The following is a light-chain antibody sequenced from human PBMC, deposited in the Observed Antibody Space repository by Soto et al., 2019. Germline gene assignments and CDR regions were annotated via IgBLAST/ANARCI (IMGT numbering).Light chain of an antibody. CDR2: GAS. Sequence: EIVMTQSPATLSVSPGERATLSCRASQSVSSNLAWYQQKQGQAPRLLIYGASTRATGVPARFSGSGSGTEFTLTISSLQSEDFAVYYCQQYNKWPPFTFGPGTKVDIK. CDR3: QQYNKWPPFT. J-gene: IGKJ3*01. V-gene: IGKV3D-15*01. CDR1: QSVSSN.